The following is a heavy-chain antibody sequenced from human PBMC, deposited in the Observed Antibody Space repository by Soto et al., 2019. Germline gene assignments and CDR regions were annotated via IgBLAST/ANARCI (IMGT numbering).Heavy chain of an antibody. CDR1: GFTFSSYG. V-gene: IGHV3-30*03. J-gene: IGHJ5*02. D-gene: IGHD2-2*01. CDR2: ISYDGSNK. Sequence: PGGSLRLSCAASGFTFSSYGMHWVRQAPGKGLEWVAVISYDGSNKYYADSVKGRFTISRDNAKNSLYLQMNSLRDEDTAVYYCARVPVVVPAAIYWFDPWGQGTLVTVSS. CDR3: ARVPVVVPAAIYWFDP.